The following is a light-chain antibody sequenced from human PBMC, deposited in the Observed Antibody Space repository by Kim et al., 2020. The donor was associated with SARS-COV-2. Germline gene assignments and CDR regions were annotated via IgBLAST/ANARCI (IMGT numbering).Light chain of an antibody. CDR2: DVS. V-gene: IGLV2-14*04. CDR1: SSDVGGYNY. Sequence: GQSITISCTGTSSDVGGYNYVSWYQQNPGKAPKRMIYDVSKRPSGVSNRFSGSKSGNTASLTISGLQAEDEADYYCSSYTSSSTWVFGGGTQLTVL. J-gene: IGLJ3*02. CDR3: SSYTSSSTWV.